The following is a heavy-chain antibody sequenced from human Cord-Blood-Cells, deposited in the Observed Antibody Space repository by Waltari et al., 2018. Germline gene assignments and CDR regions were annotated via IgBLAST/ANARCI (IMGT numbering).Heavy chain of an antibody. J-gene: IGHJ4*02. D-gene: IGHD1-26*01. V-gene: IGHV4-34*01. CDR1: GGSFSGYY. Sequence: QVQLQQWGAGLLKPSETLSLTCAVYGGSFSGYYWSWIRQPPGKGLEWIGEINHSGSTNYNPSLKSRVTISVDTSKNQFSLKPSSVTAADTAVYYCARSAGDVGFFDYWGQGTLVTVSS. CDR3: ARSAGDVGFFDY. CDR2: INHSGST.